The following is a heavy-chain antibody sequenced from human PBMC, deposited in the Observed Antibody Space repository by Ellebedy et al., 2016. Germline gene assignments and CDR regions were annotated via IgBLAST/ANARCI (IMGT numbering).Heavy chain of an antibody. V-gene: IGHV3-23*01. J-gene: IGHJ3*02. CDR2: ASHSGGNT. CDR3: TRDENWHYDAFEM. CDR1: GFTFSTYA. Sequence: GGSLRLSCAASGFTFSTYACSWVRQAPGEGLEWVSDASHSGGNTYYADSVTGRFTISRDNSQNTVYLQMTSLRVEDTAIYYCTRDENWHYDAFEMWGQGTMVTVAP. D-gene: IGHD1-7*01.